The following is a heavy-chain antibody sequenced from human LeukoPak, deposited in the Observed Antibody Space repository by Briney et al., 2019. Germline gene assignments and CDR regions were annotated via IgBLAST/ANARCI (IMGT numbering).Heavy chain of an antibody. CDR3: AKEGAPYYDISNWFDP. J-gene: IGHJ5*02. D-gene: IGHD3-9*01. Sequence: GGSLRLSCAVSGFTFSNYGMHWVRQAPDKGLEWVAVIWYDGNNKYYADSVKGRFTISRDNSKNTLYLQMNSLRAEDTAVYYCAKEGAPYYDISNWFDPWGQGTLVTVSS. CDR1: GFTFSNYG. CDR2: IWYDGNNK. V-gene: IGHV3-33*06.